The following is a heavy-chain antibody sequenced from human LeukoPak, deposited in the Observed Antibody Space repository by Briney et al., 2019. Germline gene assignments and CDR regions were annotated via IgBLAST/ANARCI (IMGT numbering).Heavy chain of an antibody. CDR1: GFTFSSFA. D-gene: IGHD3-16*02. CDR3: AKEGVWGTSRYTVYHFDS. CDR2: VGGSGLTT. V-gene: IGHV3-23*01. J-gene: IGHJ4*02. Sequence: GGSLRLSCAASGFTFSSFAMGWVRQAPGRGLEWVSAVGGSGLTTYYAGSVGGRFTISRDNSKSDLYLQMNSLRPEDTAVYYCAKEGVWGTSRYTVYHFDSWGQGTLVSVSS.